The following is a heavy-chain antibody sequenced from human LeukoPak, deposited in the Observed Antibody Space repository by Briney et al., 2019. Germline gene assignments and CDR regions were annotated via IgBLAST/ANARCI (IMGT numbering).Heavy chain of an antibody. Sequence: SETLSLTCTVSGGSISSYYWSWIRQPPRKGLEWIAYIYYTGTTNYNPSLKSRVTMSVDTSKNQFSLKLSSVTAADTAVYYCARPRIPASFDAFDIWGQGTMVTVSS. CDR3: ARPRIPASFDAFDI. J-gene: IGHJ3*02. V-gene: IGHV4-59*12. D-gene: IGHD6-13*01. CDR1: GGSISSYY. CDR2: IYYTGTT.